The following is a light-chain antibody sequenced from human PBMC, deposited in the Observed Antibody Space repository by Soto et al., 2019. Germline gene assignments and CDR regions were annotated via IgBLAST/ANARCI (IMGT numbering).Light chain of an antibody. J-gene: IGLJ1*01. CDR3: QTWGTGIHV. V-gene: IGLV4-69*01. CDR1: SGHSSYA. CDR2: LNSDGSH. Sequence: QSVLTQSPSASASLGASVKLTCTLSSGHSSYAIAWHQQQPEKGPRYLMKLNSDGSHSKGDGIPDRFSGSSSGAERYLIISSLQSEEKADYYCQTWGTGIHVFGTGTKLTVL.